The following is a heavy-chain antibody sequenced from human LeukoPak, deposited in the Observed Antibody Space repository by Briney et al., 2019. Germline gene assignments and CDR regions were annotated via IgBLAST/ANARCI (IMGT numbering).Heavy chain of an antibody. Sequence: GGSLRLSCAASGFTFSSYSMNWVRQAPGKGLEWDSSISSSSSYIYYADSVKGRFTISRDNAKNSLYLQMNSLRAEDTAVYYCARDPHYYDSSGSYYYGMDVWGQGTTVTVSS. J-gene: IGHJ6*02. CDR3: ARDPHYYDSSGSYYYGMDV. V-gene: IGHV3-21*01. CDR2: ISSSSSYI. D-gene: IGHD3-22*01. CDR1: GFTFSSYS.